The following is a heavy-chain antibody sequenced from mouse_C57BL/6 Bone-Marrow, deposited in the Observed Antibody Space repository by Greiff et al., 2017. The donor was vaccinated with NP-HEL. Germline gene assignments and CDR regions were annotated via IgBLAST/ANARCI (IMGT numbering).Heavy chain of an antibody. J-gene: IGHJ2*01. CDR1: GFTFSSYG. Sequence: DVKLVESGGDLVKPGGSLKLSCAASGFTFSSYGMSWVRQTPDKRLEWVATISSGGSYTYYPDSVKGRFTISRDNAKNTLYLQMSSLKSEDTAMYYCARKGNWDEGDYWGQGTTLTVSS. CDR2: ISSGGSYT. CDR3: ARKGNWDEGDY. V-gene: IGHV5-6*02. D-gene: IGHD4-1*01.